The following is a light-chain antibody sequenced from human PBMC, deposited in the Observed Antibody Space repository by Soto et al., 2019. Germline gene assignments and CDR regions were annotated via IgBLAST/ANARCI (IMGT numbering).Light chain of an antibody. Sequence: IQLTQSPSSLSASAGDRVTITCRASQGISSYLAWYQQKPGKAPKLLIYAASTLQSGVPSRFSGSGSGTDFTLTISSLQPEDFATYYCQQLNSYPRTFGQGTK. CDR3: QQLNSYPRT. CDR1: QGISSY. J-gene: IGKJ1*01. V-gene: IGKV1-9*01. CDR2: AAS.